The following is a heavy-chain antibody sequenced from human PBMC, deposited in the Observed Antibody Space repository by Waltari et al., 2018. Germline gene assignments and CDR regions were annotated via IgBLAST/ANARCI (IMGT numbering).Heavy chain of an antibody. J-gene: IGHJ3*02. CDR3: VRDVVFQSTDAFDI. CDR2: IGRTSTPI. CDR1: AFTFRDHH. V-gene: IGHV3-48*04. Sequence: EVQLVGSGGALVQPGGSLRLSCAASAFTFRDHHMDWVRQAPGQGLEWVAIIGRTSTPIYYADSVRGRFTVSRDNAKNTMYLQMNNLRAEDTAVYHCVRDVVFQSTDAFDIWGQGTLVTVSS.